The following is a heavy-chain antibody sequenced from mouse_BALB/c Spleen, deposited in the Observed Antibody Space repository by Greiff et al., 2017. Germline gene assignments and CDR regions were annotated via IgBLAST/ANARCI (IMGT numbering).Heavy chain of an antibody. CDR3: TRGLRGGYFDY. D-gene: IGHD1-1*01. CDR1: GYTFTSYW. Sequence: VQLQQSGTVLARPGASVKMSCKASGYTFTSYWMHWVKQRPGQGLEWIGAIYPGNSDTSYNQKFKGKAKLTAVTSTSTAYMELSSLTNEDSAVYYCTRGLRGGYFDYWGQGTTLTVSS. CDR2: IYPGNSDT. J-gene: IGHJ2*01. V-gene: IGHV1-5*01.